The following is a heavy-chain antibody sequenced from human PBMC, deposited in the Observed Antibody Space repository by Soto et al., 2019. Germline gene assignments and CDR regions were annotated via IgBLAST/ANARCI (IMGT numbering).Heavy chain of an antibody. V-gene: IGHV1-69*02. CDR2: IIPILGIA. CDR3: ARGVTSCCYAD. CDR1: GGTFSSYT. Sequence: QVQLVQSGAEVKKPGSSVKVSCKASGGTFSSYTISWVRQAPGQGLEWMGRIIPILGIANYAQKFQGRVTITADKSTSTAYMELRSLRSEDTAVYYCARGVTSCCYADWGQGTLVTVSS. D-gene: IGHD2-2*01. J-gene: IGHJ4*02.